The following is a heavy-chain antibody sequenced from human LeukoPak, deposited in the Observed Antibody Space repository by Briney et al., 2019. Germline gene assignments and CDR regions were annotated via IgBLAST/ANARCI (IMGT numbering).Heavy chain of an antibody. CDR1: GGTFSSYA. V-gene: IGHV1-69*05. CDR3: ARGYYYGSESYWHTKWFDP. Sequence: GSSVKVSCKASGGTFSSYAISWVRQAPGQGLEWMGRIIPIFGTANYAQKFQGRGTITTDESTSTAYIELSRLRSEDRAGYYWARGYYYGSESYWHTKWFDPWGQGTLVTVSS. J-gene: IGHJ5*02. D-gene: IGHD3-10*01. CDR2: IIPIFGTA.